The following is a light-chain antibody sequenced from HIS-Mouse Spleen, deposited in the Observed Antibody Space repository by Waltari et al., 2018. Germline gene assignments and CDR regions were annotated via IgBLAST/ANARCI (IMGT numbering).Light chain of an antibody. CDR3: CSYAGSYTGV. CDR2: DVS. J-gene: IGLJ1*01. Sequence: QSALTQPRSVSGSPGQSVPIPCTGPSSYVGGYNYVPWYQQHPGKAPKLMIYDVSKRPSGVPDRFSGSKSGNTASLTISGLQAEDEADYYCCSYAGSYTGVFGTGTKVTVL. CDR1: SSYVGGYNY. V-gene: IGLV2-11*01.